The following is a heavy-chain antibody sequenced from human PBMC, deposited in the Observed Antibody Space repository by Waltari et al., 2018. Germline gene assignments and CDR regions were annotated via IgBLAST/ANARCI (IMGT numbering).Heavy chain of an antibody. Sequence: QVQLQESGPGLVKPSQTLSLTCTVSGGSISSGSYYWSWIRQTAGKGLEWIGRIYTNGSTNDTPSSKSRDTISVETSKNQFSLKLSSVTAADTAVYYCARHPLIAAGGAFDIWGQGTMVTVSS. CDR3: ARHPLIAAGGAFDI. D-gene: IGHD6-13*01. V-gene: IGHV4-61*02. J-gene: IGHJ3*02. CDR1: GGSISSGSYY. CDR2: IYTNGST.